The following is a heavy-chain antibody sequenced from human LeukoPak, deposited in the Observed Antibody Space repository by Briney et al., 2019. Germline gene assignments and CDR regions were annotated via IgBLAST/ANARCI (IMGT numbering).Heavy chain of an antibody. CDR3: ARFYYYYGMDV. CDR2: IYYSGST. Sequence: GSLRLSCTASGFTFGDYAMSWIRQPPGKGLEWIGYIYYSGSTNYNPSLKSRVTISVDTSKNQFSLKLSSVTAADTAVYYCARFYYYYGMDVWGQGTTVTVSS. CDR1: GFTFGDYA. J-gene: IGHJ6*02. V-gene: IGHV4-59*01.